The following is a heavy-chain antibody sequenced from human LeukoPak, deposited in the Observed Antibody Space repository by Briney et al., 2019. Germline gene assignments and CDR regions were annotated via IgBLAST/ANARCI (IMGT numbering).Heavy chain of an antibody. D-gene: IGHD2-21*01. CDR2: INPNGGGT. CDR1: GYTFTGYY. CDR3: GGGITGGDF. J-gene: IGHJ4*02. V-gene: IGHV1-2*02. Sequence: ASVKVSCKASGYTFTGYYIHWVRQAPGQGLEWMGWINPNGGGTNYAQKFQGRVTMTRDTSISTAYMELSRLRFDDTALYYCGGGITGGDFGGQGTLVTVSS.